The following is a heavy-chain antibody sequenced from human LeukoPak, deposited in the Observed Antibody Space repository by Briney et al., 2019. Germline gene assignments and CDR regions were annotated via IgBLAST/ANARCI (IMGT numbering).Heavy chain of an antibody. V-gene: IGHV1-46*01. CDR3: AREVSGGGKDY. Sequence: ASVKVSCKASGYTFTGYYMHWVRQAPGQGLEWMGIINPSGGSTSYAQKFQGRVTMTRDTSTSTVYMELSSLRSEDTAVYYCAREVSGGGKDYWGQGTLVTVSS. J-gene: IGHJ4*02. CDR2: INPSGGST. D-gene: IGHD3-10*01. CDR1: GYTFTGYY.